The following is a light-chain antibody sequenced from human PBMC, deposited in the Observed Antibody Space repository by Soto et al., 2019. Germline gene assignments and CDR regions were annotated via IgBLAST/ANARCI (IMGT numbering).Light chain of an antibody. CDR3: QHTRT. CDR1: QNINNW. J-gene: IGKJ1*01. Sequence: DFQMTQSPSTLSASVGDRVTITCRASQNINNWVAWYQQKPGKAPKFLIYDASTLQRGVSSRFSGSGFGTEFSLTNNSLQPDDSGSYYCQHTRTFGQGTKLEVK. V-gene: IGKV1-5*01. CDR2: DAS.